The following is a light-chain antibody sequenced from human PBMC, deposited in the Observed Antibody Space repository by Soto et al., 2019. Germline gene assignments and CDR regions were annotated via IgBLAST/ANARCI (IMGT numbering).Light chain of an antibody. CDR3: QQYGSSPA. Sequence: EIVLTQSPGTLSLSPGERATLSCRASQSLTNSFIAWYQQKPGQAPRLLIYDASNRATGIPARFSGSGSGTDFTLTISRLEPEDFAVYYCQQYGSSPAFGQGTRLEIK. V-gene: IGKV3-20*01. CDR1: QSLTNSF. J-gene: IGKJ5*01. CDR2: DAS.